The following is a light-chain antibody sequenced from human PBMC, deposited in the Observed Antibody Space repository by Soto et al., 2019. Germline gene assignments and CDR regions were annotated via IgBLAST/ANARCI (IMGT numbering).Light chain of an antibody. CDR3: QQYHNWPPKYA. CDR2: GAS. J-gene: IGKJ2*01. CDR1: QSIITN. Sequence: EMMMTQSPATLSVSRGDRATLSCRASQSIITNLAWYQLKPGQAPRLLIYGASTRATGVPARFSGSGSGTECTLTISSLQSEDFAVYYCQQYHNWPPKYAFGQGTKLEIK. V-gene: IGKV3-15*01.